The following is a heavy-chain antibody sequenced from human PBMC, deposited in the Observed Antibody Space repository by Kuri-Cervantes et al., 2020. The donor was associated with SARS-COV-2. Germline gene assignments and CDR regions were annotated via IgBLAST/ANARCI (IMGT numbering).Heavy chain of an antibody. CDR1: GYSISSSNW. D-gene: IGHD5-12*01. V-gene: IGHV4-38-2*01. J-gene: IGHJ3*01. CDR3: ARARRYSGYGLDWGL. Sequence: GSLRLSCAVSGYSISSSNWWGWIRQPPGKGLEWIGSIYHSGSTYYNPSLKSRVTISVDTSKNQFSLKLSSVTAADTAVYYCARARRYSGYGLDWGLWGQGTMVTVSS. CDR2: IYHSGST.